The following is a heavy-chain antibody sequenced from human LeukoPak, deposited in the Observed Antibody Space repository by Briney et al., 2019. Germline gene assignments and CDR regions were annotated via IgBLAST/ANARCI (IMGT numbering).Heavy chain of an antibody. J-gene: IGHJ4*02. CDR3: TRLYYDNSGYPTPESY. V-gene: IGHV3-73*01. D-gene: IGHD3-22*01. CDR1: GFTFSGSA. Sequence: GGSLSLSCAASGFTFSGSAMHWVRQASGKGLEWVGRIRSRANNYAPAYAASVKGRFTIARDDSKNTAYLQMNSLKTEDTAVYYCTRLYYDNSGYPTPESYWGQGTLVTVSS. CDR2: IRSRANNYAP.